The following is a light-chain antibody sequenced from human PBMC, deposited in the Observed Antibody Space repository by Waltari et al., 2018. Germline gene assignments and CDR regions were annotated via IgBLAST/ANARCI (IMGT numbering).Light chain of an antibody. V-gene: IGLV1-47*01. CDR3: AAWDDSLSGRV. CDR2: RNN. CDR1: RSNIGSNY. Sequence: QSVLTQPPSASGTPGQRVTISCSGTRSNIGSNYLYWYQQLPGTAPKLLIYRNNRRPSGVPDRFSCSKSGTSASLAISGLRSEDEADYYCAAWDDSLSGRVFGGGTKVTVL. J-gene: IGLJ3*02.